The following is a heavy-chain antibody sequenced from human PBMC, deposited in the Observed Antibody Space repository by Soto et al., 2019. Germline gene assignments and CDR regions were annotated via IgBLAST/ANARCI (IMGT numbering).Heavy chain of an antibody. V-gene: IGHV4-4*08. J-gene: IGHJ5*02. D-gene: IGHD4-17*01. CDR3: ASLHGARFDP. Sequence: QVQLQESGPGLVKPSETLSLTCTVSGGSISTNYWSWIRQPPGKGLEWIWYISSSGYTHYNACLKSRTTISIDTSKNQCSLKLTSVTAADSAVYYCASLHGARFDPWGQGTLVTVSS. CDR1: GGSISTNY. CDR2: ISSSGYT.